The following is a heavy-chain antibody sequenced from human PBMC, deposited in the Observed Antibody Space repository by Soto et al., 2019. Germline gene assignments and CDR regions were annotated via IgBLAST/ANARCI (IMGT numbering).Heavy chain of an antibody. V-gene: IGHV3-21*01. CDR1: GFTFSTYS. D-gene: IGHD2-15*01. CDR3: AGGVGHCRGGTCSGY. J-gene: IGHJ4*02. CDR2: ISSSSRYM. Sequence: EVQLVESGGGLVKPGGSLRLSCAASGFTFSTYSMNWVRQAPGKGLEWVSSISSSSRYMYYGDSVKGRFTISRDNAKNSRYLQMNSLRAEDTAVYYCAGGVGHCRGGTCSGYWGQGTLVTVSS.